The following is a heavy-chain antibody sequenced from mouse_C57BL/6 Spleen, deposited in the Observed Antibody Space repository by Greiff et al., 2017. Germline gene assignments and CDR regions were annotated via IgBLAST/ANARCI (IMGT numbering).Heavy chain of an antibody. CDR1: GFSLTSYG. D-gene: IGHD2-12*01. CDR3: AKKPDTTGDYAMDY. V-gene: IGHV2-5*01. CDR2: IWRGGST. Sequence: VMLVESGPGLVQPSQSLSITCTVSGFSLTSYGVHWVRQSPGKGLEWLGVIWRGGSTDYNAAFMSRLSITKDNSKSQVFFKMNSLQADDTAIYYCAKKPDTTGDYAMDYWGQGTSVTVSS. J-gene: IGHJ4*01.